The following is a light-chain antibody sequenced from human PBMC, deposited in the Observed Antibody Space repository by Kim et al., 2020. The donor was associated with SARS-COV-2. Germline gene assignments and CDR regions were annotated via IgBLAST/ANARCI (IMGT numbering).Light chain of an antibody. CDR2: DAS. Sequence: SLSPGERAAFSCRASKSVSSYLAWYQQKPCQAPRLLSYDASNRATGIPARFSGSGSGTDFTLTSSSLEPEDFAVYYCQQRSNWLTFGGGTKVDIK. CDR3: QQRSNWLT. V-gene: IGKV3-11*01. J-gene: IGKJ4*01. CDR1: KSVSSY.